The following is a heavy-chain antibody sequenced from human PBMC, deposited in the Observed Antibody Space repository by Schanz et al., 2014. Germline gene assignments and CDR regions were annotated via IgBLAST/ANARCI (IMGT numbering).Heavy chain of an antibody. V-gene: IGHV3-30*19. D-gene: IGHD5-12*01. Sequence: QAQLMESGGGVVQPGTSLILSCSVSGFSLNTYGIHWFRQPAGKGLEWVALISNDGSIKYYADSVEGRFTISRDNSRNTLYLQMTSLRTEDTAVYYCASPSGYSDYGTYFDFWGQGTLVTVSS. CDR1: GFSLNTYG. J-gene: IGHJ4*02. CDR3: ASPSGYSDYGTYFDF. CDR2: ISNDGSIK.